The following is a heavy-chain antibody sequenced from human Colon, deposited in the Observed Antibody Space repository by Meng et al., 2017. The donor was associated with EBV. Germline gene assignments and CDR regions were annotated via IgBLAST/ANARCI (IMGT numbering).Heavy chain of an antibody. CDR1: GYTFINYA. V-gene: IGHV7-4-1*02. CDR3: ARGRQAPGIKGWWFDP. D-gene: IGHD1-14*01. J-gene: IGHJ5*02. Sequence: QVQLVQSGSELKKPGASVKVSCKASGYTFINYAINWVRQAPGQGLEWMGWINTHTGNPTYGQGFTGRFVLSSDTSVSTANLQISSLKAEDTAVYYCARGRQAPGIKGWWFDPWGQGTLVTVSS. CDR2: INTHTGNP.